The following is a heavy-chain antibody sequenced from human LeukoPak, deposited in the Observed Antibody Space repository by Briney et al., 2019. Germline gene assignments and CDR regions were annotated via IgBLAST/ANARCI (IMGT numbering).Heavy chain of an antibody. Sequence: YPSETLSLTCTVSGGSISSYYWSWIRQPPGKGLEWIGYIYYSGSTNYNPSLKSRVTISVDTSKNQFSLKLSSVTAADTAVYYCARGRAGDGYNWNPFDYWGQGTLVTVSS. V-gene: IGHV4-59*01. J-gene: IGHJ4*02. D-gene: IGHD5-24*01. CDR2: IYYSGST. CDR3: ARGRAGDGYNWNPFDY. CDR1: GGSISSYY.